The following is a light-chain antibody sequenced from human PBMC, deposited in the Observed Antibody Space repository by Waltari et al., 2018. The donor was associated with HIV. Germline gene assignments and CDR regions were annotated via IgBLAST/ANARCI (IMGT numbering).Light chain of an antibody. CDR2: GAA. CDR1: QGVGSN. J-gene: IGKJ2*01. V-gene: IGKV3-11*01. Sequence: DIVLTQSPAILSVSQGERVTLSCRASQGVGSNLAWYQQKVGQAPRLLIYGAATRAAEIPVRFSGSGSGTDFTLTISSLEPEDFAVYYCQHRSSWPRGTFGQGTKLEIK. CDR3: QHRSSWPRGT.